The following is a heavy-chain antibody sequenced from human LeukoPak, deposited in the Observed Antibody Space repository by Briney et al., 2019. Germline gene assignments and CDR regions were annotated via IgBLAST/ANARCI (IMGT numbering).Heavy chain of an antibody. Sequence: GGSLRLSCAASGFTFSSYEMNWVRQAPGKGLEWVSYISSSGSTIYYADSVKGRFTISRDNSKNTLYLQMNSLRAEDTAVYYCARVLRYFDWSDAFDIWGQGTMVTVSS. D-gene: IGHD3-9*01. CDR2: ISSSGSTI. J-gene: IGHJ3*02. CDR1: GFTFSSYE. V-gene: IGHV3-48*03. CDR3: ARVLRYFDWSDAFDI.